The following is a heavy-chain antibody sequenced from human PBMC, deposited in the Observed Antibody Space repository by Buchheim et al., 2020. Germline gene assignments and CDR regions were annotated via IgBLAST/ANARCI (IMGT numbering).Heavy chain of an antibody. CDR2: INHSGST. CDR1: GGSFSGYY. J-gene: IGHJ4*02. CDR3: AREVYGDYYDSSGYADY. Sequence: QVQLQQWGAGLLKPSETLSLTCAVYGGSFSGYYWSWIRQPPGKGLEWIGEINHSGSTNYNPSLKSRVTISVDTSKNQFSLKLSSVTAADTAVYYCAREVYGDYYDSSGYADYWGQGTL. D-gene: IGHD3-22*01. V-gene: IGHV4-34*01.